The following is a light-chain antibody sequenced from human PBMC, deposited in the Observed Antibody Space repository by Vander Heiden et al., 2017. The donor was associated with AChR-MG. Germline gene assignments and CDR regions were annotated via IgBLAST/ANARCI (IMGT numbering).Light chain of an antibody. CDR2: EVT. Sequence: QSALTQPASVSGSPGQSITISCTGTSSDVGGYKYVSWYQQHPGKAPQLMMYEVTSRPSGVSDRFSGSKSGNTASLTISGLQAEDEADYYCSSYTGSDVMVFGGGTKLTIL. J-gene: IGLJ2*01. V-gene: IGLV2-14*01. CDR3: SSYTGSDVMV. CDR1: SSDVGGYKY.